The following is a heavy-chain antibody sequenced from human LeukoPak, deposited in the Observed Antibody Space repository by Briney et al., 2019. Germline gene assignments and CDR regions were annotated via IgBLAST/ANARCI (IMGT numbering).Heavy chain of an antibody. CDR1: GLTFSNAW. J-gene: IGHJ3*02. V-gene: IGHV3-15*01. D-gene: IGHD6-19*01. CDR3: TTEQGSGWPLDAFDI. Sequence: GGSLRLSCAASGLTFSNAWMSWVRQAPGKGLEWVGRIKSKTDGGTTDYAAPVKGRFTISRDDSKSTLYLQMNSLKTEDTAVYYCTTEQGSGWPLDAFDIWGQGTMVTVSS. CDR2: IKSKTDGGTT.